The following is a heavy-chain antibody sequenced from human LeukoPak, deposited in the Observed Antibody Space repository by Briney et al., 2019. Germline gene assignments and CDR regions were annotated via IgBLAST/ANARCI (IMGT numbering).Heavy chain of an antibody. CDR2: ISYDGSNK. CDR3: AKTERLWFGETGTHFDY. CDR1: GFTFSSYS. J-gene: IGHJ4*02. Sequence: GGSLRLSCAASGFTFSSYSMNWVRQAPGKGLEWVAVISYDGSNKYYADSVKGRFTISRDNSKNTLYLQMNSLRAEDTAVYYCAKTERLWFGETGTHFDYWGQGTLVTVSS. D-gene: IGHD3-10*01. V-gene: IGHV3-30*18.